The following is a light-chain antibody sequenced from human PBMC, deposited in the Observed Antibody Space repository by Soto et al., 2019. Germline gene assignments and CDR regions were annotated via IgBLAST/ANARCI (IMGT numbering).Light chain of an antibody. V-gene: IGKV3-15*01. Sequence: EIVMTPSPATLSVSPGERDTLYCRASQSVSSNLAWYQQKPGQAPRLLIYGASTRATGIPARFSGSGSGTEFTLTISSLQSEDFAVYYCQQYNNLPTFGQGTKVEIK. CDR3: QQYNNLPT. CDR2: GAS. J-gene: IGKJ1*01. CDR1: QSVSSN.